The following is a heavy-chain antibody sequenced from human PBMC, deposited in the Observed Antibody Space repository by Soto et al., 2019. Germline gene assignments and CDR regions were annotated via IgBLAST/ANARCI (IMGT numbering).Heavy chain of an antibody. CDR3: ARGGMITFGGVIDPVDY. J-gene: IGHJ4*02. Sequence: GGSLRLSCAASGFSFSNHCMHWVRQAPGKGLEWMAVIWYDGSKKYYADSVKGRFTISRDNAKNTLYVQMNSLRAEDTAVYYCARGGMITFGGVIDPVDYWGQGTLVTVSS. V-gene: IGHV3-33*01. CDR1: GFSFSNHC. CDR2: IWYDGSKK. D-gene: IGHD3-16*02.